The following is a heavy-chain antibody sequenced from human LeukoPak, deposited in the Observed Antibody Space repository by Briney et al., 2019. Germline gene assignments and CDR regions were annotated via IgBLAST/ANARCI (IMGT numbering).Heavy chain of an antibody. Sequence: PSETLSLTCAVYGGSFSGYYWSWIRQPPGKGLEWIGEINHSGSTNYNPSLKSRVTISVDTSKNQFSLKLSSVTAADTAVYYCARASYDSSGYCTDYFDYWGQGTLVTVSS. CDR3: ARASYDSSGYCTDYFDY. D-gene: IGHD3-22*01. V-gene: IGHV4-34*01. CDR1: GGSFSGYY. J-gene: IGHJ4*02. CDR2: INHSGST.